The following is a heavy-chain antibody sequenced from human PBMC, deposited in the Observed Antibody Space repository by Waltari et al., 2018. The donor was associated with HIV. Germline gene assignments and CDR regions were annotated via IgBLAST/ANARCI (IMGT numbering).Heavy chain of an antibody. V-gene: IGHV4-38-2*02. D-gene: IGHD3-22*01. CDR1: GYSISSGYY. CDR2: IYHSGST. Sequence: QVQLQESGPGLVKPSETLSLTCTVSGYSISSGYYWGWIRQPPGKGLEWIGSIYHSGSTYYNPCRKGGATIAVDTSKNQFPLKLSSVTAADTAVYYCASGGSYYYDSRAPPWGQGTLVTVSS. J-gene: IGHJ5*02. CDR3: ASGGSYYYDSRAPP.